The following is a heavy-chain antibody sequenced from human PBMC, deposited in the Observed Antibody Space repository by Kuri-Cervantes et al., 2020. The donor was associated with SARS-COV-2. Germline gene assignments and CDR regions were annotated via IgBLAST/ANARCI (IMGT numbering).Heavy chain of an antibody. CDR1: GFTFDDYA. V-gene: IGHV3-9*01. D-gene: IGHD3-16*01. J-gene: IGHJ5*02. CDR2: ISWNGGSI. Sequence: SLKISCAASGFTFDDYAMHWVRQAPGKGLEWVSGISWNGGSIGYADSVKGRFTISRDNAKNSLYLQMNSLRAEDTALYYCAKDRGHTFGGVYHWGQGTLVTVSS. CDR3: AKDRGHTFGGVYH.